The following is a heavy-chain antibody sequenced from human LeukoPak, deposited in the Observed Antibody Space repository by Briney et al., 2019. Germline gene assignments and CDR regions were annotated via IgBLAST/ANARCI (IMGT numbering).Heavy chain of an antibody. CDR1: GGTFTSYA. Sequence: ASVQVSCKASGGTFTSYAISWVRQAPGQGLEWMGRIIPILGIANYAQKFQGRVTITADKSTSTAYMELSSLRSEDTAVYYCARVSDEIYRYGSLGANYFDYWGQGTLVTVSS. CDR3: ARVSDEIYRYGSLGANYFDY. J-gene: IGHJ4*02. CDR2: IIPILGIA. D-gene: IGHD5-18*01. V-gene: IGHV1-69*04.